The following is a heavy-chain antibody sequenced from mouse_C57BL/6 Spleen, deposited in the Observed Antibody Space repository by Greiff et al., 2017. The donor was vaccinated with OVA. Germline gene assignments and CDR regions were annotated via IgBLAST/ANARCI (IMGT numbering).Heavy chain of an antibody. D-gene: IGHD1-1*01. CDR3: ARDHYGGSIYYAMDY. Sequence: QVQLQQPGAELVKPGASVKMSCKASGYTFTSYWITWVKQRPGQGLEWIGDIYPGSGSTNYNEKFKSKATLTVDTSSSTAYMQLSSLTSEDSAVYSCARDHYGGSIYYAMDYWGQGTSVTVSS. CDR1: GYTFTSYW. J-gene: IGHJ4*01. CDR2: IYPGSGST. V-gene: IGHV1-55*01.